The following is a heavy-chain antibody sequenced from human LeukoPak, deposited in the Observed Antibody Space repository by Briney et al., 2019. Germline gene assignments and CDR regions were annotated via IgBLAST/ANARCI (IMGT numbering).Heavy chain of an antibody. D-gene: IGHD6-19*01. CDR2: INSDGSST. CDR3: ARGPRAAVAENHDAFDI. CDR1: GFTFSSYW. J-gene: IGHJ3*02. V-gene: IGHV3-74*01. Sequence: GGSLRPSCAASGFTFSSYWMHWVRQAPGKGLVWVSRINSDGSSTSYADSVKGRFTISRDNAKNTLYLQMNSLRGEDTAVYYCARGPRAAVAENHDAFDIWGQGTMVTVSS.